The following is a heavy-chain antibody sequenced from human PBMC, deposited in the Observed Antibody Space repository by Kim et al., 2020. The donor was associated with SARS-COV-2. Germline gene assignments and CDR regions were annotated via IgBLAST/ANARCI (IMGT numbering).Heavy chain of an antibody. D-gene: IGHD3-9*01. J-gene: IGHJ3*02. CDR2: IYYSGST. CDR3: ARHFRPTFDILTGYYEVNAFDI. Sequence: SETLSLTCTVSGGSISSSSYYWGWICQPPGKGLEWIGSIYYSGSTYYNPSLKSRVTISVDTSKNQFSLTLSSVTAADTAVYYCARHFRPTFDILTGYYEVNAFDIWGQGTMVTVSS. CDR1: GGSISSSSYY. V-gene: IGHV4-39*01.